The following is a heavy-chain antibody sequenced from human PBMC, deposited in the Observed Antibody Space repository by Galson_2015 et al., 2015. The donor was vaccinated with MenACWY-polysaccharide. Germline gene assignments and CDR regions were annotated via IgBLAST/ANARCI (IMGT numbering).Heavy chain of an antibody. D-gene: IGHD2-8*02. CDR1: GFTFSSYS. CDR3: ARGPGGSFDY. Sequence: SLRLSCAASGFTFSSYSMNWVRQAPGKGLEWVSYISSSSSNIYYADSVKGRFTISRDNAKNSLYLQMNSLRAEDTAVYYCARGPGGSFDYWGQGTLVTVSS. CDR2: ISSSSSNI. J-gene: IGHJ4*02. V-gene: IGHV3-48*01.